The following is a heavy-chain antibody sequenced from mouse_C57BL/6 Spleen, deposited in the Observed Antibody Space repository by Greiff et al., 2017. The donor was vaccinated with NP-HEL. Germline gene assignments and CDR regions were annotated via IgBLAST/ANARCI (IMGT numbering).Heavy chain of an antibody. J-gene: IGHJ2*01. CDR3: ARRGSYYSIPLDY. V-gene: IGHV1-62-2*01. CDR2: FYPGSGSI. D-gene: IGHD2-5*01. CDR1: GYTFTEYT. Sequence: VQLQQSGAELVKPGASVKLSCKASGYTFTEYTIHWVKQRSGQGLEWIGCFYPGSGSIKYNEKFKDKATLTADESSSTVYMERSRLTSEDSAVYYCARRGSYYSIPLDYWGQGTTLTVSS.